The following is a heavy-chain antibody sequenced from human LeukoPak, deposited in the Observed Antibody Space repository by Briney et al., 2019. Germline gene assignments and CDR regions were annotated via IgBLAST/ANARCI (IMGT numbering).Heavy chain of an antibody. D-gene: IGHD3-9*01. CDR2: ISAYNGNT. CDR1: GYTFTSYG. Sequence: ASVKVSCKASGYTFTSYGISWVRQAPGQGLEWMGWISAYNGNTNYAQKLQGRVTMTTDTSTSTAYMELSRLRSDDMAVYYCASPADILTGYFNFDYWGQGTLVTVSS. J-gene: IGHJ4*02. CDR3: ASPADILTGYFNFDY. V-gene: IGHV1-18*03.